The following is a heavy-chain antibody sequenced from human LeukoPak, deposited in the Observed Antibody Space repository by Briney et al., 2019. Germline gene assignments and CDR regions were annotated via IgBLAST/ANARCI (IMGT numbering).Heavy chain of an antibody. V-gene: IGHV3-30*02. D-gene: IGHD6-19*01. Sequence: GGSLRLSCAASGFTFSSYGMHWVRQAPGKGLEWVAFIRYDGSNKYYADSVKGRFTISRDNSKNTLYLQMNSLRAEDTAVYYCARDRAVAGSQYFQHWGQGTLVTVSS. CDR1: GFTFSSYG. CDR2: IRYDGSNK. CDR3: ARDRAVAGSQYFQH. J-gene: IGHJ1*01.